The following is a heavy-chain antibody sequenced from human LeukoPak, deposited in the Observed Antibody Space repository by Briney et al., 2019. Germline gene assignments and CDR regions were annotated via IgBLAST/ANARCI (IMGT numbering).Heavy chain of an antibody. D-gene: IGHD3-9*01. J-gene: IGHJ6*04. CDR3: ARDAQASYYDILTGVYGMDV. CDR2: INPSGGST. CDR1: GYTFTSYY. Sequence: ASVKVSCKASGYTFTSYYMHWVRQAPGQGLEWMGIINPSGGSTSYAQKFQGRVTMTRDTSTSTVYMELSSLRSEDTAVYYCARDAQASYYDILTGVYGMDVWGEGTTVTVSS. V-gene: IGHV1-46*01.